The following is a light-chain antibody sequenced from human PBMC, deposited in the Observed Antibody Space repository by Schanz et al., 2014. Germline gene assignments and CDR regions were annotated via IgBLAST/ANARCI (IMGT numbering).Light chain of an antibody. Sequence: IQMTQSPSSLSASVGDRVTITCRGSQSISRFLNWYQQKPGKAPKLLIYATSTLQSGVPSRFSGSGSGTDFTLTIDSVQPDDFATYYCQHSYSTPQTFGQGTKVEIK. J-gene: IGKJ1*01. CDR1: QSISRF. V-gene: IGKV1-39*01. CDR2: ATS. CDR3: QHSYSTPQT.